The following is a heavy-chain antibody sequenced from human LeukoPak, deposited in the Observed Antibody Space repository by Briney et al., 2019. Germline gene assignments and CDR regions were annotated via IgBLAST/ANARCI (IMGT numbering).Heavy chain of an antibody. CDR3: ARSGGPYSSNWSDY. D-gene: IGHD6-13*01. Sequence: GASVKVSCKASGGTFSSYAISWVRQAPGQGLEWMGGIIPIFGTANYAQKFQGRVTITADESTSTAYMELRSLRSDDTAVYFCARSGGPYSSNWSDYWGQGTLVTVSS. V-gene: IGHV1-69*13. J-gene: IGHJ5*01. CDR1: GGTFSSYA. CDR2: IIPIFGTA.